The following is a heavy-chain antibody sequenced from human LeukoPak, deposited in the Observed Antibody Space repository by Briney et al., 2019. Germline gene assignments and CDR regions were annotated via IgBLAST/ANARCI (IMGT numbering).Heavy chain of an antibody. CDR2: IYYSGST. Sequence: SETLSLTCTVSGGSISSSSYYWGWIRQPPGTGLEWIGYIYYSGSTNYTPSLKSRVTISVDTSKNQFSLKLSSVTAADTAVYYCARDRPGRYCSTISCYSASPFDPWGQGTLVTVSS. V-gene: IGHV4-61*01. D-gene: IGHD2-2*02. J-gene: IGHJ5*02. CDR3: ARDRPGRYCSTISCYSASPFDP. CDR1: GGSISSSSYY.